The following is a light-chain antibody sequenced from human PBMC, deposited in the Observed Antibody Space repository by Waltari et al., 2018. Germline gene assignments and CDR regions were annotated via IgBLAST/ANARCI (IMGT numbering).Light chain of an antibody. V-gene: IGKV3-15*01. CDR3: QQYNNWPPKYT. Sequence: EIVMTQSPATLSVSPGERATLPCRASQRVSSNLAWYQQKPGQAPRLLIYGASTRATGIPARVRGSGSGTEFTLTISSLQSEDFAVYYCQQYNNWPPKYTFGQGTKLEIK. CDR2: GAS. J-gene: IGKJ2*01. CDR1: QRVSSN.